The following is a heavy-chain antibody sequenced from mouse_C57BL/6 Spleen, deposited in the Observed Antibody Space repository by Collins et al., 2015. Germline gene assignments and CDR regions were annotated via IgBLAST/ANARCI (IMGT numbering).Heavy chain of an antibody. J-gene: IGHJ3*01. CDR3: ARHDDYDGAPFAY. D-gene: IGHD2-4*01. V-gene: IGHV5-9-2*01. Sequence: EVKLVESGGGLVKPGGSLKLSCAASGFTFSSYGMSWVRQTPEKRLEWVATISGGGSYTYYPDSVKGRFTISRDNAKNNLYLQMSSLRSEDTALYYCARHDDYDGAPFAYWGQGTLVTVSA. CDR2: ISGGGSYT. CDR1: GFTFSSYG.